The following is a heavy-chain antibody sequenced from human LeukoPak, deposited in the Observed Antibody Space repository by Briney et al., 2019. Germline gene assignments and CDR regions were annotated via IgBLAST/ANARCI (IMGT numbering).Heavy chain of an antibody. CDR3: ARYYDSSGYTVFDY. J-gene: IGHJ4*02. Sequence: SETLSLTCTVSGGSIRRGGYSWSWIRQHPGKGLEWIGYICHSGTTYYNPSLKSRVTISVVTSKNQFSLNLSSVTAADTAMYYCARYYDSSGYTVFDYWGQGTLVTVSS. CDR1: GGSIRRGGYS. D-gene: IGHD3-22*01. CDR2: ICHSGTT. V-gene: IGHV4-31*03.